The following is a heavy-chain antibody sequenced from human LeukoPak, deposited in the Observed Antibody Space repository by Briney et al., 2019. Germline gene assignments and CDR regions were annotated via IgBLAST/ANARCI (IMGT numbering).Heavy chain of an antibody. Sequence: SETLSLTCTVSGGSISSSSYYWGWIRQPPGKGLEWIGEIFHSGSTNYNPSLKSRVTMSVAKSTNQFSLTLTSVTAADTAVYYCTRDLGSHPGFWGQGTLVTVSS. J-gene: IGHJ4*02. D-gene: IGHD6-13*01. CDR3: TRDLGSHPGF. CDR2: IFHSGST. CDR1: GGSISSSSYY. V-gene: IGHV4-39*07.